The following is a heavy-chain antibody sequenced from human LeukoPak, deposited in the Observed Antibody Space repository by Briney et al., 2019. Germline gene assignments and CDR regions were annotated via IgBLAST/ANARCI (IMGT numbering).Heavy chain of an antibody. D-gene: IGHD3-22*01. CDR3: ATRNYYDSSGYYLFDY. CDR2: FDPEDGET. Sequence: ASVKVSCKASGYTFTSYGISWVRQAPGKGLEWMGGFDPEDGETIYAQKFQGRVTMTEDTSTDTAYMELSSLRSEDTAVYYCATRNYYDSSGYYLFDYWGQGTLVTVSS. V-gene: IGHV1-24*01. CDR1: GYTFTSYG. J-gene: IGHJ4*02.